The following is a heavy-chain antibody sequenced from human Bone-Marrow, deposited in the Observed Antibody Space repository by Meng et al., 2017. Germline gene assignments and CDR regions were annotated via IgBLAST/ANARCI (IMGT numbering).Heavy chain of an antibody. CDR1: EGTFSSYA. CDR3: ARGRYSGSYDY. Sequence: VLRVQAGSEVKNPASLVKSSCKASEGTFSSYAISWVRQAPGQGLEWMGCIIPSFGTANNAQKFQGRVTSTADESTSTAYMELSSLGSEDTAVYYWARGRYSGSYDYWGQGTLVTVSS. J-gene: IGHJ4*02. D-gene: IGHD1-26*01. V-gene: IGHV1-69*01. CDR2: IIPSFGTA.